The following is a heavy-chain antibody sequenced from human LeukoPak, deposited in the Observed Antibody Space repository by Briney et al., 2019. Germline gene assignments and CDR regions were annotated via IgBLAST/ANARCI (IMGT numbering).Heavy chain of an antibody. CDR3: ATYRVSHGMDV. J-gene: IGHJ6*02. CDR2: INADGSVE. D-gene: IGHD3-16*02. Sequence: GGSLRLSCAASGFTFSNYWMAWVRQAPGKGLEWVANINADGSVEYLVDSVQGRFSISRDNTKDQLYLQMNSLRAEDTAVYYCATYRVSHGMDVWGQGTTVTVSS. CDR1: GFTFSNYW. V-gene: IGHV3-7*01.